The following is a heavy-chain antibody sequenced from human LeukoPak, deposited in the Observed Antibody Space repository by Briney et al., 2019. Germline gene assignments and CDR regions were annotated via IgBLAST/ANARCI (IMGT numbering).Heavy chain of an antibody. CDR2: ISSSGSTI. CDR1: GLTFSDYY. J-gene: IGHJ3*02. Sequence: GGSLRLSCAASGLTFSDYYMSWIRQAPGKGLEWVSYISSSGSTIYYADSVKGRFTISRDNAKNSLYLQMNSLRAEDTAVYYCAIGEGITPRKAFDIWGQGTMVTVSS. D-gene: IGHD1-14*01. V-gene: IGHV3-11*01. CDR3: AIGEGITPRKAFDI.